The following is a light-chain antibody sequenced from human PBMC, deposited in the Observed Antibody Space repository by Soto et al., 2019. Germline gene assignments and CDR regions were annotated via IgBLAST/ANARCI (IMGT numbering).Light chain of an antibody. J-gene: IGKJ4*01. CDR3: QQRSSWPRA. V-gene: IGKV3-11*01. Sequence: EIVLTQSPATLSLSLGERATLSCRASQNIDTYLVWYQQKPGQAPRLLMYDASKRATGIPDRFSGSGSGTDFTLTISSLAPEDFALYYCQQRSSWPRAFGGGPKVEIK. CDR1: QNIDTY. CDR2: DAS.